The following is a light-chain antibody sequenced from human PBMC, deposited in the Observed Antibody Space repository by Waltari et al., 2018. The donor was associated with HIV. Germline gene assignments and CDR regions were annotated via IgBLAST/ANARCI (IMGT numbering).Light chain of an antibody. CDR3: QQYDSPPRT. V-gene: IGKV3-20*01. CDR2: GVS. Sequence: EIVLTQSPGTLSLSPGERAILSCRASQSVRSSYLAWYQQQPGQAPRLLISGVSSRATGIPDRFSGSGSGTEFIRTISRLEPEDFAVYYCQQYDSPPRTFGQGTKVEIK. CDR1: QSVRSSY. J-gene: IGKJ1*01.